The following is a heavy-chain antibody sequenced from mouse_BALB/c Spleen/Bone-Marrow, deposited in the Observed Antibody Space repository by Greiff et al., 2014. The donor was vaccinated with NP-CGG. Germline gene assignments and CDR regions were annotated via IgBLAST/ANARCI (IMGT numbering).Heavy chain of an antibody. V-gene: IGHV1-80*01. D-gene: IGHD2-10*02. CDR3: ARQYGNYFDY. Sequence: VQLVESGAELVRPGSSVKISCKASGYVFSSYWMNWVKQRPGQGLEWIGQIYPGDGDTNYNGKFKGKATLTADKSSSTAYMQLSSLTSEDSAVYFCARQYGNYFDYWGQGTTLTVSS. J-gene: IGHJ2*01. CDR2: IYPGDGDT. CDR1: GYVFSSYW.